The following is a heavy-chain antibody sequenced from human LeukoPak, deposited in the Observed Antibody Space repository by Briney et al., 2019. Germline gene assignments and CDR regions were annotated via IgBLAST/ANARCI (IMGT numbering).Heavy chain of an antibody. CDR3: ARGSCSSTSCYYFDY. Sequence: GGSLRLSCAASGFTFDDYGMSWVRQAPGKGLEWVSGINWNGGSTGYADSVKGRFTISRDNAKNSLYQQMNSLRAEDTALYYCARGSCSSTSCYYFDYWGQGTLVTVSS. CDR1: GFTFDDYG. V-gene: IGHV3-20*04. D-gene: IGHD2-2*01. J-gene: IGHJ4*02. CDR2: INWNGGST.